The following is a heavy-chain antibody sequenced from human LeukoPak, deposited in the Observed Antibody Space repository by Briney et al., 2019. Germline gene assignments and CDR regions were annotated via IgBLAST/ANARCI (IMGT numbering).Heavy chain of an antibody. Sequence: PSETLSLTCTVPGGSISSYYWSWIRQSPGKGLECIGYIHYTGSTNYNPSLKSRVTISVETSKNQFSLKLTSVTAADTAVYYCARGGYYGSGNDFRFDPWGQGTLVTVSS. V-gene: IGHV4-59*01. J-gene: IGHJ5*02. CDR1: GGSISSYY. CDR3: ARGGYYGSGNDFRFDP. CDR2: IHYTGST. D-gene: IGHD3-10*01.